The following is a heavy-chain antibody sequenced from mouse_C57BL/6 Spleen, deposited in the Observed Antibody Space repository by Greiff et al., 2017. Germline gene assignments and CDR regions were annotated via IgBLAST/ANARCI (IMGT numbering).Heavy chain of an antibody. J-gene: IGHJ2*01. CDR2: IYPGDGDP. V-gene: IGHV1-80*01. CDR1: GYAFSSYW. Sequence: QVKLQQSGAELVKPGASVKISCKASGYAFSSYWMNWVKQRPGKGLECIGQIYPGDGDPTYNGKFKGKATLTADKSSSTAYMQLSSLTSEDSAVYFCARRDYDGDYFDYWGQGTTLTVSS. D-gene: IGHD2-4*01. CDR3: ARRDYDGDYFDY.